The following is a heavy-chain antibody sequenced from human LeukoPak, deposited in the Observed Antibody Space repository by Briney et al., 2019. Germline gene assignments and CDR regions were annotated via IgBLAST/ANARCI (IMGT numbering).Heavy chain of an antibody. D-gene: IGHD3-10*01. V-gene: IGHV3-23*01. CDR1: GFIFSSYV. Sequence: GTLRLSCTASGFIFSSYVMSWVRQAPGKGLGWVSAISGSGGNTYYADSVKSRFTISRDNSKNTLYLQMHSLRAEDTAVYYCTKGPLDYYGSGRGFFDYWGQGTLVTVSS. CDR2: ISGSGGNT. CDR3: TKGPLDYYGSGRGFFDY. J-gene: IGHJ4*02.